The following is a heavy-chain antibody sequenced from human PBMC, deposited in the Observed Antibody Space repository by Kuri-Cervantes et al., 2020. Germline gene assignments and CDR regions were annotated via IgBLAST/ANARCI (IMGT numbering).Heavy chain of an antibody. Sequence: GGSLRLSCAASGFTFSSYWMSWVRQAPGKGLEWVANIKEDGSEMFHVDSVKGRFTISRDNAKNSLYLQMNSLRDEDTAVYYCARDMIAVAGIDYWGQGTLVTVSS. CDR1: GFTFSSYW. CDR2: IKEDGSEM. J-gene: IGHJ4*02. CDR3: ARDMIAVAGIDY. V-gene: IGHV3-7*01. D-gene: IGHD6-19*01.